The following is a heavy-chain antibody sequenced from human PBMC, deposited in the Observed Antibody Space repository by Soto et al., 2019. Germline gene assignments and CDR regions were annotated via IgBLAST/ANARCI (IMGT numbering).Heavy chain of an antibody. Sequence: QARLVQSGGGLVQSGRSLTLSCEASGFLFSTSTLNWVRRAPGKGLEWVAEISSRGTDIYYADSVKGRFTISRDNSKNTLYLLLDRVKSDDTAVYFCATLGWADYPPLAAWGQGTLVTVSS. D-gene: IGHD4-17*01. CDR2: ISSRGTDI. V-gene: IGHV3-30*14. J-gene: IGHJ5*02. CDR1: GFLFSTST. CDR3: ATLGWADYPPLAA.